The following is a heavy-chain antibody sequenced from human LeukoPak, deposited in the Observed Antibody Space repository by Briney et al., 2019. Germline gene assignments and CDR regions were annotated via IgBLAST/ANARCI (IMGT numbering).Heavy chain of an antibody. D-gene: IGHD3-10*01. CDR2: IYHSGST. CDR1: GYSISSGYY. Sequence: SETLSLTCTVSGYSISSGYYWGWIRQPPGKGLEWIGSIYHSGSTYYNPSLKSRVTISVDTSKNQFSLKLSSVTAADTAVYYCARDVVTMVRGGVADVWGQGTTVTVSS. V-gene: IGHV4-38-2*02. J-gene: IGHJ6*02. CDR3: ARDVVTMVRGGVADV.